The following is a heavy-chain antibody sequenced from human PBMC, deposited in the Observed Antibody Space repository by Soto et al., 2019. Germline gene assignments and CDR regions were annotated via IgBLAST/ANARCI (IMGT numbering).Heavy chain of an antibody. Sequence: GGSLRLSCAASGFTVSSNYMSWVRQAPGKGLEWVSVIYSGGSTYYADSVKGRFTISRDNSKNTLYLQMNSLRAEDTAVYYCAKSTSIAARHYYYYGMDVWGQGTTVTVSS. CDR2: IYSGGST. D-gene: IGHD6-6*01. J-gene: IGHJ6*02. CDR3: AKSTSIAARHYYYYGMDV. V-gene: IGHV3-66*01. CDR1: GFTVSSNY.